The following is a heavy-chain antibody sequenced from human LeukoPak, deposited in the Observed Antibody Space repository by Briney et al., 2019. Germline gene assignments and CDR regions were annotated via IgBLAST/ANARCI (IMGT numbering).Heavy chain of an antibody. CDR1: GYTFTSCG. J-gene: IGHJ4*02. D-gene: IGHD3-3*01. Sequence: ASVKVSCKASGYTFTSCGISWVRQAPGQGLEWMGWISAYNGNTNYAQKLQGRVTMTTDTSTSTAYMELRSLRSDDTAVYYCARDADFWSGYYHGRYYFDYWGQGTLVTVSS. CDR3: ARDADFWSGYYHGRYYFDY. V-gene: IGHV1-18*01. CDR2: ISAYNGNT.